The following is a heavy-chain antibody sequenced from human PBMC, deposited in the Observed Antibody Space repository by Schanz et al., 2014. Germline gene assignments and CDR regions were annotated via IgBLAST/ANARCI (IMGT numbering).Heavy chain of an antibody. J-gene: IGHJ6*02. V-gene: IGHV3-66*01. CDR3: ARDRQQLVGRIGYYYGMDV. CDR2: TYSGGST. CDR1: GFTVSSNY. D-gene: IGHD6-13*01. Sequence: EVQLVESGGGLVQPGGSLRLSCAASGFTVSSNYMSWVRQAPGKGLEWVSITYSGGSTYYADSVKGRFTISRDNSKNTLYLQMNSLRAEDTAVYYCARDRQQLVGRIGYYYGMDVWGQGTTVTVSS.